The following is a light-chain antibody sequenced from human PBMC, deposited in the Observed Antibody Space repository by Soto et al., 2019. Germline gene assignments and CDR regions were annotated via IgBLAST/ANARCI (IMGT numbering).Light chain of an antibody. J-gene: IGLJ1*01. CDR3: NSFTSSSTFV. Sequence: QSALTQPASVSGSPGQSITISCTGSSSDVGGYNYVSWYQQHPGKAPKLMIYEVSNRPSGVSNRFSGSKSGNTASLTISGPQAEDEADYYCNSFTSSSTFVFGTGTKLTVL. V-gene: IGLV2-14*01. CDR2: EVS. CDR1: SSDVGGYNY.